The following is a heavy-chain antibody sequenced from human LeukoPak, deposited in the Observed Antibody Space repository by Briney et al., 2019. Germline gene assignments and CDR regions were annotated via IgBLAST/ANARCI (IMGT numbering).Heavy chain of an antibody. CDR2: VNPVSGDT. CDR1: GYTFTNYD. J-gene: IGHJ4*02. D-gene: IGHD1-1*01. CDR3: TRDWTY. Sequence: ASVKVSCKTSGYTFTNYDINWVRQAAGQGLEWMGWVNPVSGDTGFAQKFQGRLTITTNTSARIAYMEMSGLTPEDTAVYYCTRDWTYWGPGTLVAVSS. V-gene: IGHV1-8*01.